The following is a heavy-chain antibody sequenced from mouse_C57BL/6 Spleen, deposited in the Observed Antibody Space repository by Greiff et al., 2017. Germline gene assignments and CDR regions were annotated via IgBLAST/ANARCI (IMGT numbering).Heavy chain of an antibody. J-gene: IGHJ3*01. V-gene: IGHV5-17*01. CDR1: GVRVSGCG. Sequence: EVKVEESGGGGGKKGGGRKRGGGAGGVRVSGCGMHWVRQAPEKGLEWVAYISSGSSTIYYADTVKGRFTISRDNAKNTLFLQMTSLRSEDTAMYYCGRDLSWFAYWGQGTLVTVCA. CDR3: GRDLSWFAY. CDR2: ISSGSSTI.